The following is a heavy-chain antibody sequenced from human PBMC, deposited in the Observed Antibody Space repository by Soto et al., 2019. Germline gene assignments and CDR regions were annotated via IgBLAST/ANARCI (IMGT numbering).Heavy chain of an antibody. D-gene: IGHD2-15*01. V-gene: IGHV1-2*04. Sequence: ASVKVSCKASGYTFTGYYMHWVRQAPGQGLEWMGWINPNSGGTNYAQKFQGWVTMTRDTSISTAYMELSRLRSDDTAVYYCARAQAATGPHYYHYYGMDVWGQGTTVTVSS. J-gene: IGHJ6*02. CDR2: INPNSGGT. CDR1: GYTFTGYY. CDR3: ARAQAATGPHYYHYYGMDV.